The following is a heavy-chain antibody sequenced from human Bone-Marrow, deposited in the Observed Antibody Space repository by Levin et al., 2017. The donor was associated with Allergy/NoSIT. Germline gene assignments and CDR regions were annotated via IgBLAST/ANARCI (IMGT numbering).Heavy chain of an antibody. CDR1: EFTFGNYP. D-gene: IGHD3-10*01. V-gene: IGHV3-64D*06. Sequence: SLLLSCSTSEFTFGNYPMHWVRQAPGPLLYSFSLLLFPFSPPSSSSSFKGRFTISRDNSKDTLYLQMSSLRAEDTAMYYCAKDGVGGFGEIWYFDFWGRGTLVTVSS. J-gene: IGHJ2*01. CDR2: LLFPFSPP. CDR3: AKDGVGGFGEIWYFDF.